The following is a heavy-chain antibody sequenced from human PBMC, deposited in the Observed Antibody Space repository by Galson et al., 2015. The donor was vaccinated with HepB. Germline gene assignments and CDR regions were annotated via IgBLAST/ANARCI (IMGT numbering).Heavy chain of an antibody. CDR3: AREISGSYFY. J-gene: IGHJ4*02. CDR2: ITSSGGNS. V-gene: IGHV3-23*01. Sequence: SLRLSCAASGFTFSRYAMPWVRQAPGKGLEWVSSITSSGGNSYYTESVQGRFTISRDNSKNTVLLQLNSLRAEDTAVYYCAREISGSYFYWGQGTLVTVSS. D-gene: IGHD3-10*01. CDR1: GFTFSRYA.